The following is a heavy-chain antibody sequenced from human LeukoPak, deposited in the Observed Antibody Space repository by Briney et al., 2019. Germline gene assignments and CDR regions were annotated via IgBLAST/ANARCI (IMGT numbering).Heavy chain of an antibody. Sequence: PGGSLRLSCAASGFTFSTYGMSWVRQAPGKGLDWVSAISGSGGSTYYADSVKGRFTISRDNSKNTLYLQMNSLRAEDTAVYYCAKDRYSGSYLQTGPCAHWGQGTLVTVSS. CDR1: GFTFSTYG. V-gene: IGHV3-23*01. CDR3: AKDRYSGSYLQTGPCAH. CDR2: ISGSGGST. J-gene: IGHJ4*02. D-gene: IGHD1-26*01.